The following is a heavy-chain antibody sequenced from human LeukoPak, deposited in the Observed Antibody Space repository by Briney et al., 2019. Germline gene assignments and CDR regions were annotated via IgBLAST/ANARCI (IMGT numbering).Heavy chain of an antibody. J-gene: IGHJ6*02. V-gene: IGHV1-8*01. Sequence: GASVKVSCKASGYTFTSYDINWVRQATGQGLEWMGWMNPNSGNTGYAQKFQGRVTMTRNTSISTAYMELSSLRSEDTAVNYCARVKLRYYDSSGYDYYYYYGMDVWGQGTTVTVSS. D-gene: IGHD3-22*01. CDR2: MNPNSGNT. CDR1: GYTFTSYD. CDR3: ARVKLRYYDSSGYDYYYYYGMDV.